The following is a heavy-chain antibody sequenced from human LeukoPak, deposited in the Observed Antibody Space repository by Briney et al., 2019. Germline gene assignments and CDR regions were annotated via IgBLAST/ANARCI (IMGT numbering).Heavy chain of an antibody. J-gene: IGHJ4*02. V-gene: IGHV4-34*01. D-gene: IGHD6-13*01. CDR1: GGSFSGYY. CDR2: INHSGST. Sequence: PSETLSLTCAVYGGSFSGYYWSWIRQPPGKGLEWIGEINHSGSTNYNPSLKSRVTISVDTSKNQFSLKLSSVTAADTAVYYCARGDYSSSWYSPFSHPYYFDYWGQGTLVTVSS. CDR3: ARGDYSSSWYSPFSHPYYFDY.